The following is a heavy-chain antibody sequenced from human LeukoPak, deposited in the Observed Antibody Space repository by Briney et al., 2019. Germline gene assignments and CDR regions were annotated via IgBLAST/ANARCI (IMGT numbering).Heavy chain of an antibody. CDR3: ARGRQLVPPHFDP. V-gene: IGHV4-31*03. CDR2: IYYSGST. D-gene: IGHD6-13*01. Sequence: PQTLSLTCTVSGGSISSGGYYWSWIRQHPGKGLEWIGYIYYSGSTYYNPSLKSRVTISVDTSKNQFSLKLSSVTAADTAVYYCARGRQLVPPHFDPWGQGTLVTVSS. CDR1: GGSISSGGYY. J-gene: IGHJ5*02.